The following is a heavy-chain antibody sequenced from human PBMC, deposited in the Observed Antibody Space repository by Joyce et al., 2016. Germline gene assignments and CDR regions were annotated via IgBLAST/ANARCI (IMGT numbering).Heavy chain of an antibody. CDR1: GSTFSTWS. CDR2: ISDTSYYI. V-gene: IGHV3-21*01. Sequence: QLVESGGGVVKPGGSLRLSCEASGSTFSTWSGSWFRQGPGKGLEWVADISDTSYYIVHAETVRGRFTVARDNAKKTLYLQMNSLRAEDSAVFYCARSGISYYYAMDVWGQGTTVTVSS. J-gene: IGHJ6*02. CDR3: ARSGISYYYAMDV. D-gene: IGHD3-16*01.